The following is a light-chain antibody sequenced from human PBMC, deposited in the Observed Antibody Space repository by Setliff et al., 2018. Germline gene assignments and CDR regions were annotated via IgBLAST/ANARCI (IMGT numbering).Light chain of an antibody. CDR1: QGIRSD. J-gene: IGKJ1*01. V-gene: IGKV1-6*01. Sequence: AIRMTQSPSSLSASVGDRVTITCRASQGIRSDLAWYQQKPGKAPNLLIYGASNLQGGVPSRFSGSGSGTDFTLTISSLQPEDFATYYCLQDYDYPRTFGQGTKVDIK. CDR2: GAS. CDR3: LQDYDYPRT.